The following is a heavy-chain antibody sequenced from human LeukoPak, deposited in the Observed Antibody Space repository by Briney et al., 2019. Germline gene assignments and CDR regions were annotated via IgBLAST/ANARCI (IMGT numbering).Heavy chain of an antibody. CDR1: GLTFSSHS. Sequence: QPGGSLRLSCAVSGLTFSSHSMNWVRQAPGKGLEWVSAISGSGGSTYYADSVKGRFTISRDNSKNTLYLQMNSLRAEDTAVYYCARDINYGSGRNYYMDVWGKGTTVTISS. J-gene: IGHJ6*03. D-gene: IGHD3-10*01. CDR2: ISGSGGST. CDR3: ARDINYGSGRNYYMDV. V-gene: IGHV3-23*01.